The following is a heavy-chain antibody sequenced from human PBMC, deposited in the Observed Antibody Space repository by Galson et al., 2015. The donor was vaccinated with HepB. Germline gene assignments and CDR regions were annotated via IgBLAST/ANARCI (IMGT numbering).Heavy chain of an antibody. V-gene: IGHV1-3*01. D-gene: IGHD3-22*01. CDR1: GYTFTRYA. CDR3: ARGLGYYDSSGYLDY. Sequence: SVKVSCKASGYTFTRYAMHWVRQAPGQRLEWMGWINAGNGNTKYSQKFQGRVTITRDTSASTAYMELSSLRSEDTAVYYCARGLGYYDSSGYLDYWGQGTLVTVSS. J-gene: IGHJ4*02. CDR2: INAGNGNT.